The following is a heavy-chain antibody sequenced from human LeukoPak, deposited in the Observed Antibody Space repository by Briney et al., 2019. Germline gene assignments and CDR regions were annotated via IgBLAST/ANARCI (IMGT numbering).Heavy chain of an antibody. CDR2: INHSGST. V-gene: IGHV4-34*01. Sequence: SETLSLTCAVYGGSFSGYYWSWIRQPPGKGLEWIGEINHSGSTNYNPSLKSRVTTSVDTSKNQFSLKLSSVTAADTAVYYCAISGGYSYGLNFDYWGQGTLVTVSS. J-gene: IGHJ4*02. CDR1: GGSFSGYY. D-gene: IGHD5-18*01. CDR3: AISGGYSYGLNFDY.